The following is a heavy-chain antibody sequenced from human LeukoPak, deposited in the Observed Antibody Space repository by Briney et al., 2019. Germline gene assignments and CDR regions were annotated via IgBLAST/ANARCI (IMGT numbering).Heavy chain of an antibody. CDR2: INTDGSST. CDR3: APSKYSGYLDY. V-gene: IGHV3-74*01. J-gene: IGHJ4*02. Sequence: RPGGSLRLSCAASGFTFSSYWMHWVPQAPGKGLVWLSRINTDGSSTNYADSVKGRFTISRDNAKNTLYLEMNSLRAEDTAVYYCAPSKYSGYLDYWGQGTLVTVSS. D-gene: IGHD5-12*01. CDR1: GFTFSSYW.